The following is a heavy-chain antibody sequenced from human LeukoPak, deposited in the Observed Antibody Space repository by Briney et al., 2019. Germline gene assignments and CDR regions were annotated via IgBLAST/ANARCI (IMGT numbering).Heavy chain of an antibody. V-gene: IGHV3-23*01. CDR1: GFTFTSYS. D-gene: IGHD1-26*01. CDR3: AKGGKWDVTPFDY. J-gene: IGHJ4*02. Sequence: GGSLRLSCAASGFTFTSYSMNWVRQAPGKGLEWVSIISGGGGSTYYADSVKGRFTISRDNSKNTLYLQVNSLRAEDTAVYYCAKGGKWDVTPFDYWGQGTLVTVSS. CDR2: ISGGGGST.